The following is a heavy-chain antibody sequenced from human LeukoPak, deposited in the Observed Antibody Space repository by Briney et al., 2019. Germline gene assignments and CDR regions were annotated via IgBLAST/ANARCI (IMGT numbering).Heavy chain of an antibody. D-gene: IGHD5-24*01. CDR1: GFTVSSNY. V-gene: IGHV3-66*01. Sequence: QPGESLRLSCAASGFTVSSNYMSWVHQAPGKGLEWVSLIYSGGSTYYADSVKGRFTISRDNSKNTLYLQMNSLRAEDTAVYYCASRDKGYYYGMDVWGQGTTVTVSS. CDR2: IYSGGST. CDR3: ASRDKGYYYGMDV. J-gene: IGHJ6*02.